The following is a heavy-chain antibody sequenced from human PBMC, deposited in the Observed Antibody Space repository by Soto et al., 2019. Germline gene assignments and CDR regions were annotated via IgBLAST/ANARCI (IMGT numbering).Heavy chain of an antibody. Sequence: QVQLVESGGGVVQPGRSLRLSCAASGFTFSSYAMHWVRQAPGKGLEWVAVISYDGSNKYYADSVKGRFTISRDNSKNTLYLQMNSLRAEDTAVYYCARPQGGSAFDIWGQGTMVTVSS. CDR3: ARPQGGSAFDI. J-gene: IGHJ3*02. V-gene: IGHV3-30-3*01. D-gene: IGHD2-15*01. CDR2: ISYDGSNK. CDR1: GFTFSSYA.